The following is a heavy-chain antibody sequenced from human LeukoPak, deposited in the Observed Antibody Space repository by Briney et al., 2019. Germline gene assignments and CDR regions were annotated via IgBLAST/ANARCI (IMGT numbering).Heavy chain of an antibody. CDR1: GFTFSSYS. CDR2: IYYSGST. Sequence: GSLRLSCAASGFTFSSYSMNWVRQPPGKGLEWIGSIYYSGSTYYNPSLKSRVTISVDTSKNQFSLKLSSVTAADTAVYYCARDAGAIRSSSWYPHDAFDIWGQGTMVTVSS. D-gene: IGHD6-13*01. V-gene: IGHV4-39*07. J-gene: IGHJ3*02. CDR3: ARDAGAIRSSSWYPHDAFDI.